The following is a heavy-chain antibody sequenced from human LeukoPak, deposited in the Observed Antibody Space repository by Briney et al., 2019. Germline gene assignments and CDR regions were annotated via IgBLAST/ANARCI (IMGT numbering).Heavy chain of an antibody. CDR2: ISSSSNNI. CDR3: ARAAGWFDP. CDR1: GFTFSDYY. Sequence: GGSLRLSCAASGFTFSDYYMTWIRQAPGKGLEWVSYISSSSNNIHYANSVRGRFTISRDNAKNSVSLQMNSLRAEDTAIYYCARAAGWFDPWGQGTLVTVSS. J-gene: IGHJ5*02. V-gene: IGHV3-11*01.